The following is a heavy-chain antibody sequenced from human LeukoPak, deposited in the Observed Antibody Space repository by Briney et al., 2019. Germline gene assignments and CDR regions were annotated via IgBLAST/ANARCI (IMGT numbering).Heavy chain of an antibody. D-gene: IGHD3-22*01. Sequence: PGGSLRLSCAASGFTFSSYAMSWVRQAPGKGLEWVSAISGSGGSTYYADSVKGRFTISRDNSKNTLYLQMNSLRAEDTAVYYCAKKYYYDSSGADFDYWGQGTLVIVSS. CDR3: AKKYYYDSSGADFDY. V-gene: IGHV3-23*01. J-gene: IGHJ4*02. CDR1: GFTFSSYA. CDR2: ISGSGGST.